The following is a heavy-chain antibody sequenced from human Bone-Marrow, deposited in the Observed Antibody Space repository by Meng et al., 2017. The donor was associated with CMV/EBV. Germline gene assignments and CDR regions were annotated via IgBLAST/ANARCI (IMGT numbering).Heavy chain of an antibody. CDR3: ARDLKRPWGATAFDL. V-gene: IGHV3-30-3*01. Sequence: GESLKISCAASGFTFSDSAFHWVRQAPGKGMEWVAIISYAETTKVYADSVKGRFSISRDNSKNKVYLQMYSLRPEDTAVYYCARDLKRPWGATAFDLWGQGTVVTVSS. D-gene: IGHD1-26*01. J-gene: IGHJ3*01. CDR2: ISYAETTK. CDR1: GFTFSDSA.